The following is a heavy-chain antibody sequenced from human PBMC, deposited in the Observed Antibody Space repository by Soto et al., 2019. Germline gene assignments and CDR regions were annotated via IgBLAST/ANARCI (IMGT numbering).Heavy chain of an antibody. CDR2: IYYSGST. Sequence: SETLSLTCTVSGGSIRSFYWSWIRQPPGKGLEWIGYIYYSGSTSYSPSLKSRVAMSVDMSKNQISLKLSSVTAADTAVYYCAKAAVVTAYAYLNAFDIWGQGTMVTVSS. CDR1: GGSIRSFY. CDR3: AKAAVVTAYAYLNAFDI. J-gene: IGHJ3*02. V-gene: IGHV4-59*08. D-gene: IGHD2-21*02.